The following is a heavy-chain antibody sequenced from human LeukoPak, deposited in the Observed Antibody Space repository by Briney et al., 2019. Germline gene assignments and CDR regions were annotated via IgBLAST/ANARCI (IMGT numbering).Heavy chain of an antibody. Sequence: ASVKVSCKASGYTFTSYDINWERQATGQGLEWMGWMNPNSGNTGYAQKFQGRVTITRNTSISTAYMELSSVTAADTAVYYCARAGIVGATSSFDYWGQGTLVTVSS. CDR1: GYTFTSYD. CDR2: MNPNSGNT. D-gene: IGHD1-26*01. J-gene: IGHJ4*02. CDR3: ARAGIVGATSSFDY. V-gene: IGHV1-8*03.